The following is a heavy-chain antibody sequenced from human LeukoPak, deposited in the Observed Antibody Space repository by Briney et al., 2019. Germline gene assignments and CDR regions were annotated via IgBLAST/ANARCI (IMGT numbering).Heavy chain of an antibody. V-gene: IGHV1-2*02. CDR2: INPNSGGT. Sequence: ASVKVSCKASGYTFTSHAMNWVRQAPGQGLEWMGWINPNSGGTNYAQKSQGRVTMTRDTSISTAYMELSRLRSDDTAVYYCARDYYGSGTLALNWFDPWGQGTLVTVSS. CDR1: GYTFTSHA. CDR3: ARDYYGSGTLALNWFDP. J-gene: IGHJ5*02. D-gene: IGHD3-10*01.